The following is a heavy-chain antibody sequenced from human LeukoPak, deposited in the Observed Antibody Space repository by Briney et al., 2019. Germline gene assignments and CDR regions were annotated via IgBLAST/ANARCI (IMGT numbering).Heavy chain of an antibody. CDR2: INPNSGGT. CDR3: AREGDFWSGSDY. D-gene: IGHD3-3*01. J-gene: IGHJ4*02. V-gene: IGHV1-2*06. CDR1: GYTFTGYY. Sequence: ASVKVSCKASGYTFTGYYMHWVRQAPGQGLEWMGRINPNSGGTNYAQQFQGRVTMTRGTSISTAYMELSRLRSDDTAVYYCAREGDFWSGSDYWGEGTLVTVSS.